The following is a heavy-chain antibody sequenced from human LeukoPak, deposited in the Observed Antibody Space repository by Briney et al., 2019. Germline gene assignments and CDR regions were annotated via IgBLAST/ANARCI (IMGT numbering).Heavy chain of an antibody. V-gene: IGHV4-39*07. CDR3: ARIPLALSWFDP. CDR2: IYYSGST. CDR1: GGSISSSSYY. Sequence: SETLSLTCPVSGGSISSSSYYWGWIRQPPGKGLEWIGSIYYSGSTCYNPSLKSRVTISVDTSKNQFSLKLSSVTAADTAVYYCARIPLALSWFDPWGQGTLVTVSS. D-gene: IGHD2-2*02. J-gene: IGHJ5*02.